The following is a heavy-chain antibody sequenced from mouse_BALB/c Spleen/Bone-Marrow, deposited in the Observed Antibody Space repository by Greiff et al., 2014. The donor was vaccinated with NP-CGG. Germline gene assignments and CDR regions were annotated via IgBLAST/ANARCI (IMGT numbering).Heavy chain of an antibody. V-gene: IGHV1-87*01. CDR2: IYPGDGDT. CDR3: ARSGATTTPFSY. J-gene: IGHJ3*01. D-gene: IGHD1-2*01. Sequence: VQLQQSGAELARPGTSVKMSCKASGYTFTNYWMQWVKQRPGQGLEWTGAIYPGDGDTRNTQKFKGKATLTADKSSTTAYMQLSSLASEDSAVYYCARSGATTTPFSYWGQGTLVTVSA. CDR1: GYTFTNYW.